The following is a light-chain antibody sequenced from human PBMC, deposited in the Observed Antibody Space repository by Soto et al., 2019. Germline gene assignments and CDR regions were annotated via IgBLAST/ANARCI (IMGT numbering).Light chain of an antibody. CDR2: DAT. V-gene: IGLV7-46*01. CDR3: LLSYNGARV. J-gene: IGLJ3*02. CDR1: TGAVTSGHY. Sequence: QAVVTQEPSLTVSPGGTVTLTCGSSTGAVTSGHYPYWFQQKPGQAPRTLIYDATNKHSWTPARFSGSLLGGKAALTLSGAQPKDEADYYCLLSYNGARVFGGGTKLTVL.